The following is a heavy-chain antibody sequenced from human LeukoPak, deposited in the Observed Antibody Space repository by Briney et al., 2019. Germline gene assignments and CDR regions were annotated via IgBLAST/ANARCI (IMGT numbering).Heavy chain of an antibody. CDR3: AKGGYSTGWFSPWYFDL. CDR1: GGTFSSYA. J-gene: IGHJ2*01. CDR2: IIPIFGTA. Sequence: SVKVSCKASGGTFSSYAISWVRQAPGQGLEWMGGIIPIFGTANYAQKFQGRVTITRNTSISTVYMELSSLTSEDTAAYYCAKGGYSTGWFSPWYFDLWGRGTLVTVSS. V-gene: IGHV1-69*05. D-gene: IGHD6-19*01.